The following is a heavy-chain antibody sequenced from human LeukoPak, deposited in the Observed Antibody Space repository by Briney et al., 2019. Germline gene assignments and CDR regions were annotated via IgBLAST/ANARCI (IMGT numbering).Heavy chain of an antibody. CDR3: ARGGDFGLNIILF. V-gene: IGHV4-59*01. J-gene: IGHJ4*02. Sequence: SETLSLTCTVSGGSITSYFWTWIRQPPGKGLEWIGGIFYSGSTNYNPSLKSRVTISVDTSKNQFFLTLNSVTAGDTAVYYCARGGDFGLNIILFWGQGTLVTVSS. D-gene: IGHD3-10*01. CDR2: IFYSGST. CDR1: GGSITSYF.